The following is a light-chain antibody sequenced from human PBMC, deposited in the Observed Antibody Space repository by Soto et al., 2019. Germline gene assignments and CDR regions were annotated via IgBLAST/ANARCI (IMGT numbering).Light chain of an antibody. Sequence: DMVMTQSPLSLPVTPGEPASIPCRCSQSLLHSNGYNYLDWYLQKPGQSPQLLIYLGSNRASGVPDRFSGSGSGTDFTLKISRVEAEDVGVYYCMQALQTPWTFGQGTKVDIK. CDR3: MQALQTPWT. CDR2: LGS. J-gene: IGKJ1*01. V-gene: IGKV2-28*01. CDR1: QSLLHSNGYNY.